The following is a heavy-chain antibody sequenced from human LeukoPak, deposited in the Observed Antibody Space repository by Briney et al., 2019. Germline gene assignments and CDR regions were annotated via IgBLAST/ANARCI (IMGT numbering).Heavy chain of an antibody. CDR2: INTNTGNP. J-gene: IGHJ5*02. CDR1: GYTFTSYA. CDR3: ARVRGPRGSGSSNWFDP. D-gene: IGHD3-10*01. V-gene: IGHV7-4-1*02. Sequence: ASVKVSCKASGYTFTSYAMNWVRQAPGQGLEWMGWINTNTGNPTYAQGFTGRFVFSLDTSVSTAYLQISSLKAEDTAVYYCARVRGPRGSGSSNWFDPWGQGTLVTVSS.